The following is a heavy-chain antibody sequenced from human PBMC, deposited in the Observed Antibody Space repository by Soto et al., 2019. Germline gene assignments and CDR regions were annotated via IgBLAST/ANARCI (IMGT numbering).Heavy chain of an antibody. V-gene: IGHV3-20*04. CDR3: ARYYDSTNWYYFDY. CDR1: GFTFDDYG. Sequence: EVQLVESGGGVVRPGGSLRLSCAASGFTFDDYGMGWVRQAPGKGLEWVSGISWNGRSTGFAESVKGRFNISRDSAKSSLYLQMNSLRAEDTAFYYCARYYDSTNWYYFDYWGQGTLVTVSS. D-gene: IGHD6-13*01. CDR2: ISWNGRST. J-gene: IGHJ4*02.